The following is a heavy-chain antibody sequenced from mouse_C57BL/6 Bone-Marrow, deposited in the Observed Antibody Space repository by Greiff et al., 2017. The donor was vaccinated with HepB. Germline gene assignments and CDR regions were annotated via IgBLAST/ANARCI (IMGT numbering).Heavy chain of an antibody. V-gene: IGHV3-1*01. CDR1: GYSITSGYD. D-gene: IGHD3-3*01. CDR2: ISYSGST. Sequence: EVKLKESGPGMVKPSQSLSLTCTVTGYSITSGYDWHWIRHFPGNKLEWMGYISYSGSTNYNPSLKSRISITHDTSKNHFFLKLNSVTTEDTATYYCARVGDIYFDYWGQGTTLTVSS. CDR3: ARVGDIYFDY. J-gene: IGHJ2*01.